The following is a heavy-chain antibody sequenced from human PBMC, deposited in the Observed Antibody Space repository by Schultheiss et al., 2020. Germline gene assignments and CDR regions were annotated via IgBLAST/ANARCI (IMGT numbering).Heavy chain of an antibody. Sequence: GGSLRLSCAASGFSFGSHWMSWVRQAPGKGLEWVANIKQDGTEKYYVDSVKGRFTISRDNAKNSLYLQMNSLRAEDTAVYYCARDLSYVVRDIFVYGWFDVWGQGATVTISS. J-gene: IGHJ5*02. D-gene: IGHD3-10*01. CDR1: GFSFGSHW. CDR3: ARDLSYVVRDIFVYGWFDV. CDR2: IKQDGTEK. V-gene: IGHV3-7*01.